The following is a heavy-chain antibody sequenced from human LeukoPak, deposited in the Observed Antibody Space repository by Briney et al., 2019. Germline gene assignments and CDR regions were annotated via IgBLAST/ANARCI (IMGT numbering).Heavy chain of an antibody. V-gene: IGHV4-34*01. CDR1: GGSFSGYY. CDR3: ARARSGKWGFDY. Sequence: KASETLSPTCTVYGGSFSGYYWSWIRQPPGRGLEWIGEINHSGSINYNPSLKSRVTISVDTSKNQFSLKLSSVTAADTAVYYCARARSGKWGFDYWGQGALVTVSS. CDR2: INHSGSI. J-gene: IGHJ4*02. D-gene: IGHD1-26*01.